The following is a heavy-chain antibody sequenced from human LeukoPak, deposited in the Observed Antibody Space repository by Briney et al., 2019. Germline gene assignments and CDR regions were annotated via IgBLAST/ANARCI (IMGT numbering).Heavy chain of an antibody. V-gene: IGHV4-38-2*02. CDR3: ATDSSGYYYDY. CDR1: GYSISSGYY. Sequence: PSETLSLTCTVSGYSISSGYYWGWIRQPPGKGLEWIGSIYHSGSTYYNPSLKSRVTISVDTSKNQFSLKLSSVTAADTAVYYCATDSSGYYYDYWGQGTLVTVSS. CDR2: IYHSGST. D-gene: IGHD3-22*01. J-gene: IGHJ4*02.